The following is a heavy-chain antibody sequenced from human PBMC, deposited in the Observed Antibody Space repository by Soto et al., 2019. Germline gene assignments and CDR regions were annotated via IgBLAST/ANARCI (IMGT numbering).Heavy chain of an antibody. Sequence: PGGSLRLSCAASGFTFSNAWMNWVRQAPGKGLEWVGRIKSKTDGGTTDYAAPVKGRFTISRDDSKNTLYLQMNSLKTEDTAVYYCKREGYDSSGYLDYWGQGTLVTVSS. CDR2: IKSKTDGGTT. CDR3: KREGYDSSGYLDY. J-gene: IGHJ4*02. D-gene: IGHD3-22*01. V-gene: IGHV3-15*07. CDR1: GFTFSNAW.